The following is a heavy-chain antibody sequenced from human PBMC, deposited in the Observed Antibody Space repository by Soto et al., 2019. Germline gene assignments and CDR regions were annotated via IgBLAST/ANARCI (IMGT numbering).Heavy chain of an antibody. CDR1: GFAFSGHT. CDR2: IGNTLDTI. J-gene: IGHJ6*02. V-gene: IGHV3-48*02. Sequence: PGGSLRLSCAASGFAFSGHTMNWVRQAPGKGLEWVAYIGNTLDTIYYADSVKGRFIIYRDEAMKSVFLHMSSLRDDDTAVYYCARGDCIGGSCYGIDVWGLGTTDTVS. CDR3: ARGDCIGGSCYGIDV. D-gene: IGHD2-15*01.